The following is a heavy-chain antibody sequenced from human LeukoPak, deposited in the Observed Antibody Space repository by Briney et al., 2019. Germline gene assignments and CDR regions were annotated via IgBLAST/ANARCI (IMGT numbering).Heavy chain of an antibody. CDR2: IKGNGATT. Sequence: MPGGSLRLSCEASGFTFSNYYMSWIRQAPGKGLEWVSHIKGNGATTYYADSVRGRFTISRDNAKNSLYLQMNSLRAEDTAVYYCAELGITMIGGVWGKGTTVTISS. D-gene: IGHD3-10*02. J-gene: IGHJ6*04. CDR3: AELGITMIGGV. CDR1: GFTFSNYY. V-gene: IGHV3-11*04.